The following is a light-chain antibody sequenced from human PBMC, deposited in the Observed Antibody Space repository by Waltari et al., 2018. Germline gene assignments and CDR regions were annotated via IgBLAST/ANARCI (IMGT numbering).Light chain of an antibody. CDR3: QQYENLPLT. J-gene: IGKJ4*01. V-gene: IGKV1-33*01. CDR2: DAS. CDR1: QDITNY. Sequence: DIQMTQSPSSLSASVGDRVTITCQASQDITNYLNWYQQKPGKAPKLLIYDASNLETGVPSRFSGSGSGKDFTFTISSLQPEDIATYYCQQYENLPLTFGGGTKVKIK.